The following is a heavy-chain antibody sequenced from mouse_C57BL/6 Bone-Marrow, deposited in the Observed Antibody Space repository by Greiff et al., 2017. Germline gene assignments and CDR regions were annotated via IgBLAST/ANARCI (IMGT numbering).Heavy chain of an antibody. CDR1: GYAFTNYL. Sequence: VQLQQSGAELVRPGTSVKVSCKASGYAFTNYLIEWVKQRPGQGLEWIGRIYPGDGDTNYNGKFKGKATLTADKSSSTAYMQLSSLTSEDSAVYFCARTAQATSYAMDYWGQGTSVTVSS. V-gene: IGHV1-54*01. CDR2: IYPGDGDT. D-gene: IGHD3-2*02. J-gene: IGHJ4*01. CDR3: ARTAQATSYAMDY.